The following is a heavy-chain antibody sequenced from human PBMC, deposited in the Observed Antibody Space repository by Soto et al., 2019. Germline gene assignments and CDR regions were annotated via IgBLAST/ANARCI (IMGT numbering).Heavy chain of an antibody. CDR2: MSFDGSKK. V-gene: IGHV3-30*18. Sequence: QVQLVESGGGVVQPGRSLRLSCVGSGFTFSAYGMHWVRQAPGKGLEWVAVMSFDGSKKYYAESVKGRFTISRDNSKNTLYLQMNSLRTEDTAVYYCAKKSDYYDSSGPRANEGMDVWGQGTTVTVSS. D-gene: IGHD3-22*01. CDR1: GFTFSAYG. CDR3: AKKSDYYDSSGPRANEGMDV. J-gene: IGHJ6*02.